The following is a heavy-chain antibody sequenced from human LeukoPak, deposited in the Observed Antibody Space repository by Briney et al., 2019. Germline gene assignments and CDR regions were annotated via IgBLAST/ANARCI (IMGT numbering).Heavy chain of an antibody. V-gene: IGHV4-59*08. CDR3: ARHRRPSNWFDP. CDR2: IYYSGST. Sequence: SRTCTDGERCIGSDCWCRMRQPPEKEQEWIGYIYYSGSTNYNPSLKSRVTISVDTSKNQFSLKLSSVTAADTAVYYCARHRRPSNWFDPWGQGTLVTVSS. CDR1: ERCIGSDC. J-gene: IGHJ5*02.